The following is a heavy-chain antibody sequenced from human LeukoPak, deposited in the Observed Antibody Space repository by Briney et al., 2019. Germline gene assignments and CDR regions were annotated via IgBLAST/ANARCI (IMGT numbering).Heavy chain of an antibody. CDR1: GGSISSYY. Sequence: SETLSLTCTVSGGSISSYYWSWIRQPAGKGLEWIGRIYTSGSTNYNPSLKSRVTMSVDTSKNQFSLKLSSVTAADTAVYYCARAPWAYGNYVHAFDIWGQGTMVAVSS. CDR2: IYTSGST. CDR3: ARAPWAYGNYVHAFDI. V-gene: IGHV4-4*07. D-gene: IGHD4-11*01. J-gene: IGHJ3*02.